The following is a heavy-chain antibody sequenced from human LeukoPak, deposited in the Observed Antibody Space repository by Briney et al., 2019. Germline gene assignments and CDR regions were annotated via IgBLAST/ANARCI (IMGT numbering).Heavy chain of an antibody. Sequence: GGSLRLSCVASGFSFSIYGMTWVRQAPGKGLEWVSSISGSGGEIHYADSVKGRLTISRDNSKNTLYLQMNSLRAEDTAVYYCAKSQLRTGYYLRNWFDPWGQGTLVTVSS. V-gene: IGHV3-23*01. J-gene: IGHJ5*02. CDR3: AKSQLRTGYYLRNWFDP. CDR2: ISGSGGEI. CDR1: GFSFSIYG. D-gene: IGHD3/OR15-3a*01.